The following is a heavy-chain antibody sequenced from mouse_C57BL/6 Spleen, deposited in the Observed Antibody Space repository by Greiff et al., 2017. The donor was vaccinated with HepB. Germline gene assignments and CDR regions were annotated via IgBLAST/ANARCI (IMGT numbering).Heavy chain of an antibody. Sequence: EVKVEESGPGLVKPSQSLSLTCSVTGYSITSGYYWNWIRQFPGNKLEWMGYISYDGSNNYNPSLKNRISITRDTSKNQFFLKLNSVTTEDTATYYCAREGLVAYWGQGTLVTVSA. V-gene: IGHV3-6*01. J-gene: IGHJ3*01. CDR2: ISYDGSN. CDR1: GYSITSGYY. CDR3: AREGLVAY.